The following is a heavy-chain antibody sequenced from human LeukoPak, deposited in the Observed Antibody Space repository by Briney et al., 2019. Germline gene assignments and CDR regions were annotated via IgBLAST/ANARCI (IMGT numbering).Heavy chain of an antibody. J-gene: IGHJ4*02. V-gene: IGHV3-23*01. CDR3: ARGYCAGDGSCSRGY. D-gene: IGHD2-21*01. Sequence: PGGSLRLSCAASGFASYNYALSWVSQAPGKGLEWVSAIRASGDTTFYADSVRGRFTISRDSSKNTLYLQMNSLRAEDTAVYYCARGYCAGDGSCSRGYWGQGTLVTVSS. CDR1: GFASYNYA. CDR2: IRASGDTT.